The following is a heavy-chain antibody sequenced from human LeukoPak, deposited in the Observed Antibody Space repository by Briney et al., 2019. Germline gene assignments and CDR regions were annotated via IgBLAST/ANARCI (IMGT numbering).Heavy chain of an antibody. J-gene: IGHJ6*02. Sequence: SETLSLTCSVSGGSITSFYWSWIRQPPGNGLEWIGSIYYSGGTNYNPSLKSRFTISIDTSKNQFYLNLNSVTAADTAVFYCARQCRDGHNCYFGVDVWGRGSTVTVS. CDR3: ARQCRDGHNCYFGVDV. D-gene: IGHD2-15*01. V-gene: IGHV4-59*08. CDR2: IYYSGGT. CDR1: GGSITSFY.